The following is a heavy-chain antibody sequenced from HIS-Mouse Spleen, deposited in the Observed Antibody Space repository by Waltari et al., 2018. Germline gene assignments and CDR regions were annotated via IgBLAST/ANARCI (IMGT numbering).Heavy chain of an antibody. V-gene: IGHV2-70*15. CDR2: IDWDDDK. J-gene: IGHJ4*02. D-gene: IGHD6-19*01. CDR3: ARIAEGYTSGWYAFDY. Sequence: QVTLRESGPALVKPTQTLTLTCTFSGFSLSTSGMCVSWIRQPPGKALEWLARIDWDDDKYYSTSLKTRLTISRDTYKNQVFLTMTNMDPLDTATYYCARIAEGYTSGWYAFDYWGQGTLVTVSS. CDR1: GFSLSTSGMC.